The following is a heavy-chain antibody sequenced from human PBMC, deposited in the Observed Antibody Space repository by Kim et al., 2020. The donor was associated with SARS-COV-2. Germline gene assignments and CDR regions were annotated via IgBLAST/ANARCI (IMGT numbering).Heavy chain of an antibody. Sequence: HSVVADYIPSLKSRVTISVDTSKNQFSLKLTCVTAADTATYYCARLRSSNYWGQGTLVTVSS. CDR2: HSVVA. V-gene: IGHV4-34*01. J-gene: IGHJ4*02. CDR3: ARLRSSNY.